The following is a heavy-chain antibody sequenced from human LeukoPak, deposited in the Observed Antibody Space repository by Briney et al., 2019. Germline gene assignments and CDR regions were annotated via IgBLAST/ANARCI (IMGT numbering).Heavy chain of an antibody. Sequence: PGGSLRLSCAASGFTFSNYSMNWVRQAPGKGLEWVSSISSSSSYIYYADSVKGRFTISRDNAKNSLYLQMNSLRAEDTAVYYCVWRREAYYYDSSGYLDAFDIWGQGTMVTVSS. CDR1: GFTFSNYS. J-gene: IGHJ3*02. CDR2: ISSSSSYI. CDR3: VWRREAYYYDSSGYLDAFDI. D-gene: IGHD3-22*01. V-gene: IGHV3-21*01.